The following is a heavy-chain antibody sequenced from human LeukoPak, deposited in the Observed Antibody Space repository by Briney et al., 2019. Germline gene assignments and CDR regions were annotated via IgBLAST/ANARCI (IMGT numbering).Heavy chain of an antibody. Sequence: GGSLRLSCAASGFTFDDYAMHWVRQAPGESLEWVSGLSWNSGSIGYPHSVKGRFTISTDNAKNSLYLQMNSLPVEDSAVYFCARAGISGYFYPNEDFNHWGPGTRVLVSS. V-gene: IGHV3-9*01. J-gene: IGHJ1*01. CDR3: ARAGISGYFYPNEDFNH. CDR1: GFTFDDYA. CDR2: LSWNSGSI. D-gene: IGHD3-22*01.